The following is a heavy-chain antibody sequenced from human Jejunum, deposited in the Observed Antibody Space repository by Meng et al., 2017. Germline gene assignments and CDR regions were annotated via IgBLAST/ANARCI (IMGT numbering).Heavy chain of an antibody. CDR2: ISNRGNT. Sequence: LKRSRPWPLVPAETLVLPSACFGGSISCGDWWTCVCQSPGKGLVWIGEISNRGNTNYNPSLKSRVAISLDRSKNEFSLTVDSVTAADAAMYYCARDGRSGSYFDSWGQGTLVTVSS. V-gene: IGHV4-4*02. D-gene: IGHD1-26*01. CDR3: ARDGRSGSYFDS. J-gene: IGHJ4*02. CDR1: GGSISCGDW.